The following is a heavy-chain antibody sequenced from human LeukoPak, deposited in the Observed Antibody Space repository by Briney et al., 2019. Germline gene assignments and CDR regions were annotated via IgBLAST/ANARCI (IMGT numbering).Heavy chain of an antibody. CDR1: GGSISSSSYY. J-gene: IGHJ3*02. CDR3: ARPYYGDYFGAFDI. D-gene: IGHD4-17*01. V-gene: IGHV4-39*01. Sequence: SSETLSLTCTVSGGSISSSSYYWGWIRQPPGKGLEWIGSIYYSGSTYYNPSLKSRVTISVDMSKNQFSLKLSSVTAADTAVYYCARPYYGDYFGAFDIWGQGTMVTVSS. CDR2: IYYSGST.